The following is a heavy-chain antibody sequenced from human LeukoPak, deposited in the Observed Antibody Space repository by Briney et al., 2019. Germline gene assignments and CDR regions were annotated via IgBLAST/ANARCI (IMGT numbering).Heavy chain of an antibody. CDR1: GGSISGYY. V-gene: IGHV4-59*13. D-gene: IGHD1-26*01. Sequence: SETLSLTCSVSGGSISGYYWSWIRQVPGGRLEWIGYIYHSGRTTYNPSLESRVTISLDTSKNQLSLNLRFVTAADTALYFCARRRAQSSGPSFYYFYMDVWGKGTTVTVSS. CDR2: IYHSGRT. CDR3: ARRRAQSSGPSFYYFYMDV. J-gene: IGHJ6*03.